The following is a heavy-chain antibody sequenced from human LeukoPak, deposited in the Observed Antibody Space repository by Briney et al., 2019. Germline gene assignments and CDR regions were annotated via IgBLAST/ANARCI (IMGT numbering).Heavy chain of an antibody. CDR2: ISSDSTT. Sequence: GGSLRLSCVASGFTFSTSAMSWVRQAPGKGLEWVSAISSDSTTYYADSVKGRFTISRDNSKNTLYLQMNSLRAEDTAVYYCAKGRDGYNADFDYWGQGTLVTVSS. CDR1: GFTFSTSA. J-gene: IGHJ4*02. CDR3: AKGRDGYNADFDY. V-gene: IGHV3-23*01. D-gene: IGHD5-12*01.